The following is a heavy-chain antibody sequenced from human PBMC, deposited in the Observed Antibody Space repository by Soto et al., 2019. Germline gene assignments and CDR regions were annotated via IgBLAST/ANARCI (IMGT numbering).Heavy chain of an antibody. CDR1: GFTVSSNY. CDR3: ARACPPTSIAALFDWYFDL. Sequence: EVQLVESGGGLIQPGGSLRLSCAASGFTVSSNYMSWVRQAPGKGLEWVSVIYSGGSTYYADSVKGRFTISRDNSKNTLHLQMNSLRAEDTAVYYCARACPPTSIAALFDWYFDLWGRGTLVTVSS. D-gene: IGHD6-6*01. CDR2: IYSGGST. J-gene: IGHJ2*01. V-gene: IGHV3-53*01.